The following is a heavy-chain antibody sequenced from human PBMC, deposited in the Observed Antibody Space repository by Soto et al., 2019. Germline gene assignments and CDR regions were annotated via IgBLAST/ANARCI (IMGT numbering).Heavy chain of an antibody. D-gene: IGHD7-27*01. Sequence: SVKVSCKASGGTFSSYAISWVRQAPGQGLEWMGGIIPIFGTANYAQKFQGRVTITADESTSTAYMELSSLRSEDTAVYYCAREPLFGTGPHAHWYFDLWGRGTLLTRSS. CDR3: AREPLFGTGPHAHWYFDL. V-gene: IGHV1-69*13. CDR1: GGTFSSYA. CDR2: IIPIFGTA. J-gene: IGHJ2*01.